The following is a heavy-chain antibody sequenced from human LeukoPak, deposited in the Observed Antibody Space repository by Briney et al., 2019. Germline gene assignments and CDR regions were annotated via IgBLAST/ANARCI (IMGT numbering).Heavy chain of an antibody. CDR1: GFNFRDYG. CDR2: ISSSGSTI. J-gene: IGHJ4*02. CDR3: ARDVYSGSYGVDY. Sequence: GGSLRLSCAASGFNFRDYGMNWVRQAPGKGLEWVSYISSSGSTIYYADSVKGRFTISRDNAKNSLYLQMNSLRAEDTAVYYCARDVYSGSYGVDYWGQGTLVTVSS. D-gene: IGHD1-26*01. V-gene: IGHV3-48*04.